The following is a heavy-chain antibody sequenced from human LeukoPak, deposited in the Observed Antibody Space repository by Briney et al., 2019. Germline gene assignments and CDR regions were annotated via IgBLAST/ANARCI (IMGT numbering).Heavy chain of an antibody. CDR2: MKEDGTEI. CDR3: ATGGAPGGRFEN. Sequence: GGSLRLSCVVSGFTFDMSTMTWVRQAPGKGPEWVAKMKEDGTEIFYAGSVDGRFTISRDNSKNSLYLQMNSLRVEDTAVYYCATGGAPGGRFENWGQGTLVTLSS. V-gene: IGHV3-7*01. D-gene: IGHD3-16*01. CDR1: GFTFDMST. J-gene: IGHJ4*02.